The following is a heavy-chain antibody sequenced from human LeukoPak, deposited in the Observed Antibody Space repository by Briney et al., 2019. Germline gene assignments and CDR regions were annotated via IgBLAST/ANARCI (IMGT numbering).Heavy chain of an antibody. CDR2: ISSSSSYI. J-gene: IGHJ4*02. CDR3: ARDQGYSYGYGYFDY. Sequence: GGSLRLSCAASGFTFSSYSMSWVRQAPGKGLEWVSSISSSSSYIYYADSVKGRFTISRDNAKNSLYLQMNSLRAEDTAVYYCARDQGYSYGYGYFDYWGQGTLVTVSS. V-gene: IGHV3-21*01. CDR1: GFTFSSYS. D-gene: IGHD5-18*01.